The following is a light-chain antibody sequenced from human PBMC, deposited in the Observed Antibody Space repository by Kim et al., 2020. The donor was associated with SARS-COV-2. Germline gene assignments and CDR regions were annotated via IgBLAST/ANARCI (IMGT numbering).Light chain of an antibody. CDR1: QGISSY. Sequence: ASVGDRVTITCRASQGISSYLDWYQQKPGKAPKLLIYAASTLQSGVPSRFSGSGSGTEFTLTISSLQPEDFATYYCQQCNSYPLTFGGGTKVDIK. CDR2: AAS. V-gene: IGKV1-9*01. J-gene: IGKJ4*01. CDR3: QQCNSYPLT.